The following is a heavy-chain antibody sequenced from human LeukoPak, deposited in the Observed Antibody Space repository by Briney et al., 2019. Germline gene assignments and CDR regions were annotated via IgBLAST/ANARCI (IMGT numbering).Heavy chain of an antibody. J-gene: IGHJ4*02. D-gene: IGHD3-10*01. V-gene: IGHV4-59*08. CDR2: MSYSGTT. CDR1: GGSISSYS. Sequence: SETLSLTCTVSGGSISSYSWSWVRQPPGKGLEWIAYMSYSGTTNYNSSLKSRVTISVDTSKKQFSLKLSSVTAADTAVYYCARHEGKLWFGETAMNYWGQGTLVTVSS. CDR3: ARHEGKLWFGETAMNY.